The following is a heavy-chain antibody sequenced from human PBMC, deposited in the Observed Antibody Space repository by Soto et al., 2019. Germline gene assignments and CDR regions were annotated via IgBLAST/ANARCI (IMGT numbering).Heavy chain of an antibody. V-gene: IGHV1-69*12. J-gene: IGHJ4*02. Sequence: QVQLVQSGAEVKKPGSSVKVSCKASGGTFSSYAISWVRQAPGQGLEWMGGIIPIFGTANYAQKFQGRVRIAASESKRTANMELSSLRSGDTAVYYCASGGGSSPISNCFDYWGQGTLVTVSS. CDR1: GGTFSSYA. CDR3: ASGGGSSPISNCFDY. CDR2: IIPIFGTA. D-gene: IGHD6-13*01.